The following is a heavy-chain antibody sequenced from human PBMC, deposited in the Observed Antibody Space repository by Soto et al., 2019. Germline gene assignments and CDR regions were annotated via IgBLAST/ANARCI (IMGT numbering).Heavy chain of an antibody. V-gene: IGHV1-69*01. D-gene: IGHD2-21*02. J-gene: IGHJ3*02. Sequence: QVQLVQSGAEVKNPGSSVKVSCKASGGTFSSYAISWVRQAPGQGLEWMGGIIPIFGTANYAQKFQGRVTITADESTSTAYMELSSLRSEDTAVYYCARDILAYCGGDCPADAFDIWGQGTMVTVSS. CDR2: IIPIFGTA. CDR3: ARDILAYCGGDCPADAFDI. CDR1: GGTFSSYA.